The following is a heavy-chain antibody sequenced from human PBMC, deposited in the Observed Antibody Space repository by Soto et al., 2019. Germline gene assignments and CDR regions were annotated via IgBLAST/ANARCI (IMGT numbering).Heavy chain of an antibody. V-gene: IGHV3-33*01. D-gene: IGHD4-17*01. CDR1: GFTFSRHG. Sequence: QVQLVESGGGVVQPGTSLRLSCAASGFTFSRHGMHWVRQTPGKGLEWLAVILNDASGHWYADSVKGRFTISRDNFENTLYLQMNGLRLADTAMYYCARDDDYPDNGFDYWGQGTLVTVSS. J-gene: IGHJ4*02. CDR3: ARDDDYPDNGFDY. CDR2: ILNDASGH.